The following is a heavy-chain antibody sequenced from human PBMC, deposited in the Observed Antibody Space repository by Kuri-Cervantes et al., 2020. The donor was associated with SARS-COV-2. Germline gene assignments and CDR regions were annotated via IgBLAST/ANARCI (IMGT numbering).Heavy chain of an antibody. D-gene: IGHD1-26*01. CDR3: AKDLSGSFAFDY. CDR1: GFTFSNYG. Sequence: GGSLRLSCAVSGFTFSNYGMNWVRQAPGKGLEWVSSISSSSSYIYYANSVKGRFTISRDNAKNTLYLQMSSLRAEDTAVYYCAKDLSGSFAFDYWGQGTLVTVSS. J-gene: IGHJ4*02. CDR2: ISSSSSYI. V-gene: IGHV3-21*01.